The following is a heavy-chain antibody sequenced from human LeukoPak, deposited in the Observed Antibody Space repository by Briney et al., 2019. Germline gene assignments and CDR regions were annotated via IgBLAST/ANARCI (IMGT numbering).Heavy chain of an antibody. CDR2: ISSYNGNT. CDR1: GYTFTSYA. CDR3: AKTTKRSPGQQSPLKYYFDY. D-gene: IGHD6-13*01. Sequence: GASVKVSCKASGYTFTSYAITWVRQAPGQGLEWMGWISSYNGNTNYAQKLQGRVTITRNTSISTAYMELSSLRSEDTAVYYCAKTTKRSPGQQSPLKYYFDYWGQGTLVTVSS. J-gene: IGHJ4*02. V-gene: IGHV1-18*01.